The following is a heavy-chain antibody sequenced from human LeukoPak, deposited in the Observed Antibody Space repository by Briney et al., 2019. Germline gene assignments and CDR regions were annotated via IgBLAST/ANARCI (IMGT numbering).Heavy chain of an antibody. CDR2: IYTSGST. CDR1: GGSISSYY. J-gene: IGHJ4*02. CDR3: ARDGNFAGYSSN. D-gene: IGHD6-13*01. V-gene: IGHV4-4*07. Sequence: ETLSLTCTVCGGSISSYYWSWIRQPAGKGLEWIGRIYTSGSTNYNPSLKSRVTMSVDTSKNQFSLKLSSVTAADTAVYYCARDGNFAGYSSNWGQGTLVTVSS.